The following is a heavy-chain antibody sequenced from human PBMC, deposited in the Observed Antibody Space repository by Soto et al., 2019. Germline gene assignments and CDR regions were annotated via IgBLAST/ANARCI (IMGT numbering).Heavy chain of an antibody. D-gene: IGHD4-17*01. CDR2: IYSSGST. CDR3: ARGRGDYVAFDI. Sequence: NPSETLSLTCTVTGGTISGYYWTWIRQSAGGGLEWIGRIYSSGSTNYNPSLKSRVTISLDTSMNHFSLRLSSVTAADTAVYYCARGRGDYVAFDIWGQGTMVT. CDR1: GGTISGYY. J-gene: IGHJ3*02. V-gene: IGHV4-4*07.